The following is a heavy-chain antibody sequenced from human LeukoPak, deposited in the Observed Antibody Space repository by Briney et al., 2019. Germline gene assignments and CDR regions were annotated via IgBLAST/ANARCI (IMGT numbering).Heavy chain of an antibody. J-gene: IGHJ3*02. CDR3: ATPRGAFVVGVAFDI. Sequence: ASVKVSCKASGYTFTGYYMHWVRQAPGQGLEWMGWINPNSGGSNYAQKFQGRVTMTRDTSISTAYMELSRLRSDDTAVYYCATPRGAFVVGVAFDIWGQGTMVTVSS. CDR2: INPNSGGS. D-gene: IGHD2-21*01. CDR1: GYTFTGYY. V-gene: IGHV1-2*02.